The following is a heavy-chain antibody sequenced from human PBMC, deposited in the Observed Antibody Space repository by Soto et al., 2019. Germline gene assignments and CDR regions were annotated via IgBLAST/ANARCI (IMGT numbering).Heavy chain of an antibody. CDR3: ARVVDTAMGYYYYYYSGMDV. V-gene: IGHV3-7*01. J-gene: IGHJ6*02. D-gene: IGHD5-18*01. Sequence: GGPLGLSFSASGFTFSSYWMSWVRQAPGKGLEWVANIKQDGSEKYYVDSVKGRFTISRDNAKNSLYLQMNSLRAEDTAVYYCARVVDTAMGYYYYYYSGMDVWGQGTTVTVS. CDR2: IKQDGSEK. CDR1: GFTFSSYW.